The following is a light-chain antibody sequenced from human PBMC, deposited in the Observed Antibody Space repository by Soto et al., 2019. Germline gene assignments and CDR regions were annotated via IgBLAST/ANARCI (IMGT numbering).Light chain of an antibody. V-gene: IGLV2-14*03. CDR1: RSDVGGYNY. J-gene: IGLJ2*01. CDR3: SSYTNTGTLVV. CDR2: DVS. Sequence: QSALTQPASVSGSPGQTITIYCTGTRSDVGGYNYVSWYQQHPDKAPKLLIYDVSNRPSGVSNRFSGSKSGNTAYLTISGLQAEDEADYYCSSYTNTGTLVVFGGGTKVTVL.